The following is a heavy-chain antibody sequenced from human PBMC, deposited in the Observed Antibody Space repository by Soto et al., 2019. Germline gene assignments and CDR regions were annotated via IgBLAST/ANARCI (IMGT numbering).Heavy chain of an antibody. CDR2: ISYDGSNK. CDR3: ARHKRDLRFLEWSYYFDY. CDR1: GFTFSSYA. Sequence: QVQLVESGGGVVQPGRSLRLSCGASGFTFSSYAIHWVGQAPGKGLEWVALISYDGSNKYYADSVKGRFTISRDNSKNPLSLQMNSLRAEDTAVYYCARHKRDLRFLEWSYYFDYWGQGTLVTVSS. J-gene: IGHJ4*02. V-gene: IGHV3-30-3*01. D-gene: IGHD3-3*01.